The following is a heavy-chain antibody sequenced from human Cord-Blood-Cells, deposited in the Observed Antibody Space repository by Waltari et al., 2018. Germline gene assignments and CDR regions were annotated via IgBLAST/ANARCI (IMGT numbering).Heavy chain of an antibody. Sequence: QVQLVQSGAEVKKPGASVKVSCKASGYTFTAYYMHWVRQAPGQGLEWMGCINPNTGATNYAQKWQGRVTMTRDTSSSTAYMELRRLRSDDTAVYYCATTYSSSSTPFDYWGQGTLVTVSS. CDR2: INPNTGAT. CDR3: ATTYSSSSTPFDY. J-gene: IGHJ4*02. V-gene: IGHV1-2*02. D-gene: IGHD6-6*01. CDR1: GYTFTAYY.